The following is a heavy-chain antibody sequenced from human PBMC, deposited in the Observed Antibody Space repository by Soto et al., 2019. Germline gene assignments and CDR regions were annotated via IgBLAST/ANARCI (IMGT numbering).Heavy chain of an antibody. V-gene: IGHV1-69*01. CDR3: ARYYDSSGYLDAFDI. CDR2: IIPIFGTA. J-gene: IGHJ3*02. Sequence: SVKVSCKASGGTFSSYAISWVRQAPGQGLEWMGGIIPIFGTANYAQKFQGRVTITADESTSTAYMELSSLRSEDTAVYYCARYYDSSGYLDAFDIWGQGTMVTISS. CDR1: GGTFSSYA. D-gene: IGHD3-22*01.